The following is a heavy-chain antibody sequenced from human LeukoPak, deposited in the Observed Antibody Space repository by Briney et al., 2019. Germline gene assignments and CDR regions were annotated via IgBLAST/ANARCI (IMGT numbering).Heavy chain of an antibody. CDR1: GYTFSGYY. Sequence: ASVKVSCKASGYTFSGYYMHWVRQAPGQGLEWMGWIDPNSGGTNYAQKFQGRVTMTRDTAISTSYMELSRLRSDDTAVYYCARVRYRLAETYIDYWGQGTLVTVSS. CDR2: IDPNSGGT. D-gene: IGHD3-16*01. J-gene: IGHJ4*02. V-gene: IGHV1-2*02. CDR3: ARVRYRLAETYIDY.